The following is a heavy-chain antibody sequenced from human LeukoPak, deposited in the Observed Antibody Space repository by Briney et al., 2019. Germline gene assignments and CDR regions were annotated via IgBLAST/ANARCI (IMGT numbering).Heavy chain of an antibody. CDR3: ATLVEMANIQH. J-gene: IGHJ1*01. Sequence: AGGSLRLSCAASGFTFSSYSMNWVRQAPGKGLERVSSISISSSYIYYADSVKGRFTISRDNAKNSLYLQMNSLRAEDTAVYYCATLVEMANIQHWGQGTLVTVSS. D-gene: IGHD5-24*01. CDR2: ISISSSYI. CDR1: GFTFSSYS. V-gene: IGHV3-21*01.